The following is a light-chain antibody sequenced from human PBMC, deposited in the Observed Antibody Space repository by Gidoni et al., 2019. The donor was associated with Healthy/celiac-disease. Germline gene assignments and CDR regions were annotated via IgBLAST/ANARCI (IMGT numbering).Light chain of an antibody. Sequence: DIKMTQSPSSLSASVGDRVTITCRASQSISSYLNWYQQKPGKAPKLLIYAASSLQSGVPSRFSGSGSGTDFTLTISSLQPEDFATYYCQQSYSTPSSFGQGTKLEIK. J-gene: IGKJ2*04. V-gene: IGKV1-39*01. CDR2: AAS. CDR3: QQSYSTPSS. CDR1: QSISSY.